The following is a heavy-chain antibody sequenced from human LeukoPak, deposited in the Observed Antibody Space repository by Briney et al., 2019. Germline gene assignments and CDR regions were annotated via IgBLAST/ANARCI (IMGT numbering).Heavy chain of an antibody. Sequence: GGSLRLSCAASGFTFDDYGMSWVRQAPGKGLEWVSGINWNGGSTGYADSVKGRCTISRDNAKNSLYLQMNSLRAEDTALYYCARASYHYDSSGYYFDYWGQGTLVTVSS. CDR2: INWNGGST. V-gene: IGHV3-20*04. D-gene: IGHD3-22*01. CDR1: GFTFDDYG. J-gene: IGHJ4*02. CDR3: ARASYHYDSSGYYFDY.